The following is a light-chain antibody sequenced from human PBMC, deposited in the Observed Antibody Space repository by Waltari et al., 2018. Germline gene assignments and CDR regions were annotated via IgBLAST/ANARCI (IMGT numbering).Light chain of an antibody. CDR1: SRDVGGYTY. J-gene: IGLJ1*01. CDR3: VSYTSRHTLV. V-gene: IGLV2-14*03. Sequence: QSAPTQPASVSGSPGQSITISCTGTSRDVGGYTYLSWYQQHPGKVPKVIIFDGTNRPSGVSTRFSGSKSGNTASLTISGLQAEDEADYYCVSYTSRHTLVFGTGTKVTVL. CDR2: DGT.